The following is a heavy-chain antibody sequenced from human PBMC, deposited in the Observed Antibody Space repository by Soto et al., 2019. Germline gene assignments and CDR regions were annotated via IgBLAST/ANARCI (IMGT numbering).Heavy chain of an antibody. D-gene: IGHD3-10*01. J-gene: IGHJ3*02. CDR3: ARHAESPFTSPLLWFGELSAGLDI. CDR1: GGSISSSSYY. CDR2: IYYSGST. V-gene: IGHV4-39*01. Sequence: SETLSLTCTVSGGSISSSSYYWGWIRQPPGKGLEWIGSIYYSGSTYYNPSLKSRVTISVDTSKNQFSLKLSSVTAADTAVYNCARHAESPFTSPLLWFGELSAGLDIWGQGTMVTVSS.